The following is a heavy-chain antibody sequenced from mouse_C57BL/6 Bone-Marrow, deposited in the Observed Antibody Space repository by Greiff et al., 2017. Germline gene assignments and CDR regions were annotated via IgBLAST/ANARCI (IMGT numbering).Heavy chain of an antibody. D-gene: IGHD1-1*01. J-gene: IGHJ4*01. CDR1: GFSFNTYA. CDR3: VRYYYGYAMDY. V-gene: IGHV10-1*01. CDR2: IRSKSNNYAT. Sequence: EVMLVESGGGLVQPKGSLKLSCAASGFSFNTYAMNWVRQAPGKGLEWVARIRSKSNNYATYYAYSVKDRFTISRDDSESMLYLQMNNLKTEDTAMYYCVRYYYGYAMDYWGQGTSVTVSS.